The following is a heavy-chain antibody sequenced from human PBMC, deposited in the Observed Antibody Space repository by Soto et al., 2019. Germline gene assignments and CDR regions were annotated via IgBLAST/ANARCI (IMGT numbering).Heavy chain of an antibody. CDR3: ARSRQRWLQSRDYFDY. D-gene: IGHD5-12*01. Sequence: QVQLVQSGAEVRKPGSSVKVSCKASGGTFSRHAISWVRQAPGQGLEWMGGIIPIFGTANYAQKFQGRVTIPADESTSTAYMELSSLRSEETAVYYCARSRQRWLQSRDYFDYWGQGTLVTVSS. CDR1: GGTFSRHA. CDR2: IIPIFGTA. J-gene: IGHJ4*02. V-gene: IGHV1-69*01.